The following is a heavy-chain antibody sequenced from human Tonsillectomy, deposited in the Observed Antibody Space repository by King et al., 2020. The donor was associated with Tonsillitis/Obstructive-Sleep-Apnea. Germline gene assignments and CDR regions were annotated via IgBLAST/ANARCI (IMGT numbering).Heavy chain of an antibody. V-gene: IGHV5-51*01. CDR3: ARLANYCSSTSCYTLGAFDI. CDR2: IYPGDSYT. Sequence: VQLVESGAEVKNPWESLNISCKGSGYSFTSYWIGWVRQMPGNALEWMWIIYPGDSYTRYSPSFQGQVTISADKSISIAYLQWSSLKASDTAMYYCARLANYCSSTSCYTLGAFDIWGQGTMVTVSS. J-gene: IGHJ3*02. D-gene: IGHD2-2*02. CDR1: GYSFTSYW.